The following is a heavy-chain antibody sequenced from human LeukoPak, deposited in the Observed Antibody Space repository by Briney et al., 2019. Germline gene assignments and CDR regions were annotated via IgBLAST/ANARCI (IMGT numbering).Heavy chain of an antibody. D-gene: IGHD1-26*01. Sequence: GGSLRLSCAASGFTFSTYSMNWVRQAPGKGLEWVSSITRSSYIYYADSVKGRFTISRDNSKNTLYLQMNSLRAEDTALYYCAREGGATSSYAFDIWGQGTMVTVSS. CDR3: AREGGATSSYAFDI. J-gene: IGHJ3*02. CDR2: ITRSSYI. CDR1: GFTFSTYS. V-gene: IGHV3-21*04.